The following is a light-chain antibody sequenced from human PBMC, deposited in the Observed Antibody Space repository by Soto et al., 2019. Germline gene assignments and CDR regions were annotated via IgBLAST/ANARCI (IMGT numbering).Light chain of an antibody. CDR3: ARWVDALNDAV. V-gene: IGLV1-44*01. J-gene: IGLJ7*02. CDR1: SSNIAGNT. Sequence: QSALTQPPSLSGTPGQRVTISCSGSSSNIAGNTVHWYQHLPGTAPKLLIYINDQRPSGVPGRFSASRSGTWASLAISGLKCDEGFDYCWARWVDALNDAVFGGGTHLPA. CDR2: IND.